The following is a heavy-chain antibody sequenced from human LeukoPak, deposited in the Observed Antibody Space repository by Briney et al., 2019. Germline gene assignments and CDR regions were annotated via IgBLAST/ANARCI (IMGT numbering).Heavy chain of an antibody. D-gene: IGHD6-13*01. CDR3: ARVISSWSPEYYFDY. CDR2: IYTSGST. V-gene: IGHV4-4*07. Sequence: PSETLSLTCTVSGGSISSYYWSWIRQPAGKGLEWIGRIYTSGSTNYNPSLKSRVTMSVDTSKNQFSLKLSSVTAADTAVYYCARVISSWSPEYYFDYWGQGTLVTVSS. CDR1: GGSISSYY. J-gene: IGHJ4*02.